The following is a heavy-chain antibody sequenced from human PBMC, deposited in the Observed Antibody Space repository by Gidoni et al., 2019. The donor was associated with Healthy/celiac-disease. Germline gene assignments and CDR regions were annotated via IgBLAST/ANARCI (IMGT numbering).Heavy chain of an antibody. Sequence: QITLKESGPTLVKPTQTLTLTCTFSGFSLSTSGVGVGWIRQPPGKALEWLALIYWDDDKRYSPSLKSRLTITKDTSKNQVVLTMTNMDPVDTATYYCAHTRGGRYGDYEGVDFDYWGQGTLVTVSS. V-gene: IGHV2-5*02. J-gene: IGHJ4*02. CDR3: AHTRGGRYGDYEGVDFDY. CDR1: GFSLSTSGVG. D-gene: IGHD4-17*01. CDR2: IYWDDDK.